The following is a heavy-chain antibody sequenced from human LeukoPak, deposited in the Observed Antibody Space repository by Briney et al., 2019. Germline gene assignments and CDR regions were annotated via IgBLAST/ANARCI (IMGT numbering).Heavy chain of an antibody. CDR2: ITSRSSSI. J-gene: IGHJ1*01. V-gene: IGHV3-21*04. CDR1: GFTFNTYI. D-gene: IGHD3-9*01. Sequence: GGSLRLSCAASGFTFNTYIMTWVRQAPGKGLEWVSSITSRSSSIYYADSVKGRFTISRDNAKNSLYLQMNSLRAEDTAVYYCARDGHYDILTGYFQDWGQGTLVTVSS. CDR3: ARDGHYDILTGYFQD.